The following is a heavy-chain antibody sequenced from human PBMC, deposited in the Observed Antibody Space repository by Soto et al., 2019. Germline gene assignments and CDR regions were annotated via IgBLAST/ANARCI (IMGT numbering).Heavy chain of an antibody. J-gene: IGHJ4*02. CDR3: ARLLAPYCGGDCYSGFDY. Sequence: GASVKVSCKASGYTFANYYMNWVRQAPGQGLEWMGVINPSSGRTYYAQKFQGRVTMTRDTSTTTVYMELSSLRSEDTAVYYCARLLAPYCGGDCYSGFDYWGQGALVTVSS. CDR2: INPSSGRT. CDR1: GYTFANYY. D-gene: IGHD2-21*02. V-gene: IGHV1-46*01.